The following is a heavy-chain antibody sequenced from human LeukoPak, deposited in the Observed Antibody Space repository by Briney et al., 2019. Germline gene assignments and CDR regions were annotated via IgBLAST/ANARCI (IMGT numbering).Heavy chain of an antibody. CDR1: GFTFSSYS. CDR2: ISSSSSYI. V-gene: IGHV3-21*01. J-gene: IGHJ4*02. CDR3: AREDGYCSGGNCYSYFDS. D-gene: IGHD2-15*01. Sequence: GGSLRLSCAASGFTFSSYSMNWVRQAPGKGLEWVSSISSSSSYIYYADSVKGRFTISRDNAKNSLYLQMNSLRAEDTAVYYCAREDGYCSGGNCYSYFDSWGQGTLVTVSS.